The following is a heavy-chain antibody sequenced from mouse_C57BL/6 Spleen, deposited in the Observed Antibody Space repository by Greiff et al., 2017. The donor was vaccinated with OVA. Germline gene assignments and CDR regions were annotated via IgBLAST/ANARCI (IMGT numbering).Heavy chain of an antibody. D-gene: IGHD2-4*01. J-gene: IGHJ3*01. CDR3: ARDGDYDEGAFFAY. V-gene: IGHV1-64*01. Sequence: VQLQQPGAELVKPGASVKLSCKASGYTFTSYWMHWVKQRPGQGLEWIGMIHPNSGSTNYNEKFKSKATLTVDKSSSTAYMQLSSLTSEDSAVYYGARDGDYDEGAFFAYWGQGTLVTVSA. CDR2: IHPNSGST. CDR1: GYTFTSYW.